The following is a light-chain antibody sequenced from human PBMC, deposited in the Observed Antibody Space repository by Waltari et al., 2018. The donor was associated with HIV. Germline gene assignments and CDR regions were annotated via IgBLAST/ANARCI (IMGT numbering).Light chain of an antibody. CDR1: QSVSNSF. V-gene: IGKV3-20*01. J-gene: IGKJ4*01. CDR3: QQYGSSPPLT. Sequence: EIVLTQSPGTLSLSPGERATLSCRASQSVSNSFLAWYQQKPGQAPRLLIYNASRRATGIPDRFSGGGSGTDFTLTISRLEPEDFAVYYCQQYGSSPPLTFGGGTKVEIK. CDR2: NAS.